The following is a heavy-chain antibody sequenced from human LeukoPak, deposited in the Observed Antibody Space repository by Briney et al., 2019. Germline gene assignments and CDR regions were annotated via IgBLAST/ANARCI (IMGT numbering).Heavy chain of an antibody. CDR3: AKESGKFDY. V-gene: IGHV3-43*02. J-gene: IGHJ4*02. CDR2: ISADGGST. Sequence: GGSLRLSCVASGLNFDDSAMHWVRQAPGKGLEWVSLISADGGSTFSADSVKGRFSISRDNSKNSLYLQMNSLRSEDTAMYYCAKESGKFDYWGQGALVAVSS. CDR1: GLNFDDSA.